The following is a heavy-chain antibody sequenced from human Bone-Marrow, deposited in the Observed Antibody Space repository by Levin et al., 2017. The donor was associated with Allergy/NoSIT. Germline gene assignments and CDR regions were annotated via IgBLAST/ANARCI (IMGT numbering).Heavy chain of an antibody. CDR2: ISSGSANTI. V-gene: IGHV3-48*01. CDR3: ARGRYCSSTSCYAHDY. D-gene: IGHD2-2*01. J-gene: IGHJ4*02. Sequence: PSETLSLTCAASGFTFSSYSMNWVRQAPGKGLEWVSYISSGSANTIYYADSVKGRFTISRDNAENSLYLQMNSLRAEDTAVYYCARGRYCSSTSCYAHDYWGQGTLVTVSS. CDR1: GFTFSSYS.